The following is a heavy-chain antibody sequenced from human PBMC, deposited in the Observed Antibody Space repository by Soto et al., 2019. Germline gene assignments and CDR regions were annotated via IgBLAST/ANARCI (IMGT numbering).Heavy chain of an antibody. D-gene: IGHD2-2*02. V-gene: IGHV3-23*01. CDR2: ITSNGDST. Sequence: PGGSLRLSCAAFGFDFNKYAMTWVRQAPGKGLQWVSSITSNGDSTYYADSVKGRFTTSRDNSKNTLYLQMNSLRADDTAVFYCAKDSPSYTTSPFYLDSWGQGTLVTVSS. CDR3: AKDSPSYTTSPFYLDS. J-gene: IGHJ4*02. CDR1: GFDFNKYA.